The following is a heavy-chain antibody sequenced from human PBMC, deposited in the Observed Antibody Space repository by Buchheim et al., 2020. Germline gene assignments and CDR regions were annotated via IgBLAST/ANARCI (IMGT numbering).Heavy chain of an antibody. CDR1: GGSISTYY. Sequence: QVHLQESGPGLVKPSETLSLTCTVSGGSISTYYWSWIRQPPGKGLEWIGYIYHSGSVNYNPSLESRVTISVDSSKNQFSLKLSSVTAADTAMYYCARRAAAGYGLFDYWGRGTL. J-gene: IGHJ4*02. CDR2: IYHSGSV. V-gene: IGHV4-59*01. D-gene: IGHD6-13*01. CDR3: ARRAAAGYGLFDY.